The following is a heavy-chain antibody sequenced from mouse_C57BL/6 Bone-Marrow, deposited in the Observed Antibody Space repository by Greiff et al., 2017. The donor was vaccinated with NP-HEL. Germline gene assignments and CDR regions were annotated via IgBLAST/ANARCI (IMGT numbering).Heavy chain of an antibody. CDR3: TRWVIYYGYDTGFAY. CDR1: GYTFTSYW. D-gene: IGHD2-2*01. Sequence: EVQLQQSGTVLARPGASVKMSCKTSGYTFTSYWMHWVKQRPGQGLEWIGAIYPGNSDTSYNQKFKGKAKLTAVTSASTAYMELRSLTNEDSAVYYCTRWVIYYGYDTGFAYWGQGTLVTVSA. V-gene: IGHV1-5*01. J-gene: IGHJ3*01. CDR2: IYPGNSDT.